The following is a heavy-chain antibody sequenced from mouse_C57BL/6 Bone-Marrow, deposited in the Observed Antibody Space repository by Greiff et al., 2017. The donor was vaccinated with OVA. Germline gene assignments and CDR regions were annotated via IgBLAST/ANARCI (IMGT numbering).Heavy chain of an antibody. Sequence: QVQLQQPGAELVKPGASVKMSCKASGYTFTSYWITWVKQRPGQGLEWIRDIYPGSGSTNYNEKFKSKATLTVDTSSSTAYMQLSSLTSEDSAVYYCARRKITTGTWFAYWGQGTLVTVSA. CDR3: ARRKITTGTWFAY. D-gene: IGHD1-1*01. V-gene: IGHV1-55*01. CDR1: GYTFTSYW. CDR2: IYPGSGST. J-gene: IGHJ3*01.